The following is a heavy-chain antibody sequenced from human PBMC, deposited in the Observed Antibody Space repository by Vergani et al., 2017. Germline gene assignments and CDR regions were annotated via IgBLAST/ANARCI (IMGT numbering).Heavy chain of an antibody. V-gene: IGHV1-46*01. Sequence: QVQLVQSGAEVKKPGASVKVSCKASGYTFTSYYMHWVRQAPGRGLEWMGIINPSGGSTSYAQKFQGRVTMTRDTSTSTVYMELSSLRSEDTAVYYCARERFGELLSSDDYYYYGMDVWGQGTTVTVSS. CDR1: GYTFTSYY. J-gene: IGHJ6*02. CDR2: INPSGGST. CDR3: ARERFGELLSSDDYYYYGMDV. D-gene: IGHD3-10*01.